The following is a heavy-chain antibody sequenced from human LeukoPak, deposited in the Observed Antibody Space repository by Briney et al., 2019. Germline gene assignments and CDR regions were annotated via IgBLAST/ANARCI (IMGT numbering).Heavy chain of an antibody. J-gene: IGHJ6*03. CDR1: GGSISSSNW. V-gene: IGHV4-4*02. CDR3: ARVGLDYGDYGGLDMDV. Sequence: SETLSLTCAVSGGSISSSNWWSWVRQPPGEGLEWIGEIYHSGSTNYNPSLKSRVTISVDKSKNQFSLKLSSVTAADTAVYYCARVGLDYGDYGGLDMDVWGKGTTVTVSS. CDR2: IYHSGST. D-gene: IGHD4-17*01.